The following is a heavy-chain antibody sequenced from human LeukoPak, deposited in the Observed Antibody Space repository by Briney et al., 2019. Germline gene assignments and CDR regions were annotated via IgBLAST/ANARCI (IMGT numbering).Heavy chain of an antibody. CDR1: GFTFSSHA. J-gene: IGHJ3*02. Sequence: GGSLRLSCAASGFTFSSHAMSWVRQVPGKGLEWVSAISGTGGRTYYADSVKGRFSISRDNSKNTVFLQMNSLRAADTALYYCAKISYYDSSGQGPDAFDIWGQGTMVTVSS. V-gene: IGHV3-23*01. CDR3: AKISYYDSSGQGPDAFDI. D-gene: IGHD3-22*01. CDR2: ISGTGGRT.